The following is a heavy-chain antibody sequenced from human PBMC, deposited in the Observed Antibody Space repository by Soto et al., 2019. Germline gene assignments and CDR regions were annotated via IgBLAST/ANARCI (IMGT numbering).Heavy chain of an antibody. CDR1: GFTFSSYA. Sequence: PGGSLRLSCAASGFTFSSYAMSWVRQAPGKGLEWVSAISGSGGSTYYADSVKGRFTISRDNSKNTLYLQMNSLRAEDTAVYYCAKVVRKTSIAAAGTGFDPWGQGTLVTVYS. J-gene: IGHJ5*02. CDR2: ISGSGGST. D-gene: IGHD6-13*01. CDR3: AKVVRKTSIAAAGTGFDP. V-gene: IGHV3-23*01.